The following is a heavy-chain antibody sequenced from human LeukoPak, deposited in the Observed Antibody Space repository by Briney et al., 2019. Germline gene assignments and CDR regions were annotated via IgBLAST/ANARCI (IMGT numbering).Heavy chain of an antibody. D-gene: IGHD1-1*01. CDR2: ISGSGGST. CDR1: GFTFSSYG. Sequence: GGTLRLSCAASGFTFSSYGMSWVRQAPGKGLEWVSAISGSGGSTYYADSVKGRFTISRDNSKNTLYLQMNSLRAEDTAVYYCAKLAGTTRDMYYFDYWGQGTLVTVSS. V-gene: IGHV3-23*01. J-gene: IGHJ4*02. CDR3: AKLAGTTRDMYYFDY.